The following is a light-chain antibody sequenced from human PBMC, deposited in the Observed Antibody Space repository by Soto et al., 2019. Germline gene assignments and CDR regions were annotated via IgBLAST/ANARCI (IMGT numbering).Light chain of an antibody. J-gene: IGKJ2*01. CDR1: QSVSSY. V-gene: IGKV3-11*01. CDR2: DVS. Sequence: EIVLTQSPATLSLSPGERATLSCRASQSVSSYLAWYQQKPGQATRLLIYDVSNRATGIPARFSGSGSGTDFTLTISSLEPEDFSVYYCQHRSNWPPYTFGQGTKLEIK. CDR3: QHRSNWPPYT.